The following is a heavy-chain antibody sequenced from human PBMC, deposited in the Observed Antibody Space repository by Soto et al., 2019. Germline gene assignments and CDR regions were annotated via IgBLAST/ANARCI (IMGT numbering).Heavy chain of an antibody. D-gene: IGHD3-22*01. CDR1: GYTFTGYY. CDR2: XNXXSXGX. CDR3: ARGEFDSSGCPDY. V-gene: IGHV1-2*02. Sequence: ASVKVSCKASGYTFTGYYMHLVRQAPGQGLEXMGXXNXXSXGXXXAXXXQGRVTMTRDTSISTAYMELSRLRSDETAVYYCARGEFDSSGCPDYWGQGTLVTASS. J-gene: IGHJ4*02.